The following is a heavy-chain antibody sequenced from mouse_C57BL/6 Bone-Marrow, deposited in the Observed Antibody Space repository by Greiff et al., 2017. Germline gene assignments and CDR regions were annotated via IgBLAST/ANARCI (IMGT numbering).Heavy chain of an antibody. J-gene: IGHJ3*01. CDR3: ARRDGYSERFAY. CDR2: ISSGGSYT. CDR1: GFTFSSYG. V-gene: IGHV5-6*01. Sequence: EVQLVESGGDLVKPGGSLKLSCAASGFTFSSYGMSWVRQTPDKRLEWVATISSGGSYTYYPASVKGRFTISRDNAKNTLYLQMSSLKSEDTAMYYCARRDGYSERFAYWGQGTLVTVSA. D-gene: IGHD2-3*01.